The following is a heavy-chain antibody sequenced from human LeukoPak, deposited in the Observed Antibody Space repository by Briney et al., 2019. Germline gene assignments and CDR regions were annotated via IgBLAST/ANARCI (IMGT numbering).Heavy chain of an antibody. Sequence: PGGSLRLSCVASGFTFSDYFMSWIRQAPGKGLEWLSFINSAGDNIYYADSVKGRFTISRDNAKKTLYLEMNSLRMEDTAINYCATSRVFDYWGQGTLVTVSS. CDR2: INSAGDNI. CDR3: ATSRVFDY. V-gene: IGHV3-11*04. J-gene: IGHJ4*02. CDR1: GFTFSDYF.